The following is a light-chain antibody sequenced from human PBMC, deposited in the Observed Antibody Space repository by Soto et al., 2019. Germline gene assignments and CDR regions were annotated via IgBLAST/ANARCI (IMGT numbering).Light chain of an antibody. J-gene: IGKJ1*01. Sequence: DIVLTQYQGTLSLSPGERATLSCRDSQSVSSSYLAWYQQKPGHAPRPLIYGSTSRATGTPDRFSSSGAGTYFTLTSSILEPEYFAVYYCQHYGSSPTFGQGTKVDNK. CDR2: GST. CDR1: QSVSSSY. CDR3: QHYGSSPT. V-gene: IGKV3-20*01.